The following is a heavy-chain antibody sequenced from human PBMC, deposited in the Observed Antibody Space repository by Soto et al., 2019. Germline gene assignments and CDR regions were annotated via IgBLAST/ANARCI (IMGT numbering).Heavy chain of an antibody. V-gene: IGHV3-53*01. J-gene: IGHJ5*02. D-gene: IGHD3-10*01. CDR1: GFTVSTSQ. CDR2: IFIGGTT. CDR3: ARLGPYSSGTYSFRHNRFDL. Sequence: PGGSLRLSCAASGFTVSTSQMTWVRQAPGKGLEWVSVIFIGGTTQYAESVKGRFTISRDKSENTVVLQMNSVRAEDTAVYYCARLGPYSSGTYSFRHNRFDLRGQGTPVTGSS.